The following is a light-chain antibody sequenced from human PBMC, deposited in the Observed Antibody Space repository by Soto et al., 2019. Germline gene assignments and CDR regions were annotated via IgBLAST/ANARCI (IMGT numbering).Light chain of an antibody. Sequence: DIVMTQSPDSLAVSLGETPTINCKSSQSLLYSSNNKNYLAWYRQKPRQPPELLIYWAYTRESGVPGRYSGSGSGTDFTLTISSLRAEDVAIYYCQQYYETPLTFGGGTTVEIK. CDR1: QSLLYSSNNKNY. V-gene: IGKV4-1*01. CDR2: WAY. CDR3: QQYYETPLT. J-gene: IGKJ4*01.